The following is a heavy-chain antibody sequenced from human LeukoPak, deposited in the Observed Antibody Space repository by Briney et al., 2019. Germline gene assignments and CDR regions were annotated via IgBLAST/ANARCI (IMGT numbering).Heavy chain of an antibody. D-gene: IGHD3-3*01. CDR1: GFTFSSYW. Sequence: QPGGSLRLSCAASGFTFSSYWMHWVRQAPGKGLVWVSRINTDGSRTSNADSVKGRFTISRDNAKNTLYLQMNSLRAEDTAVYYCAREITDFSVYYYYMDVWGKGTTVTVSS. V-gene: IGHV3-74*01. J-gene: IGHJ6*03. CDR2: INTDGSRT. CDR3: AREITDFSVYYYYMDV.